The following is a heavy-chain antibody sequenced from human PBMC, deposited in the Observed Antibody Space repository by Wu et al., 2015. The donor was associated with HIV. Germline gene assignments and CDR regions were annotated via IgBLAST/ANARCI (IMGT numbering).Heavy chain of an antibody. D-gene: IGHD3/OR15-3a*01. CDR1: GHYFSSYD. CDR2: MNPQSGKT. J-gene: IGHJ6*03. V-gene: IGHV1-8*01. CDR3: ARDLGNDFAVRGYYWYMDV. Sequence: QVQLVQSGAEVKKPGASLRVSCKASGHYFSSYDINWVRQASGQGLQWMAWMNPQSGKTGFAQNFQGRVILNRNNSLTTAYMELSGLRSEDTAVYFCARDLGNDFAVRGYYWYMDVWGRGTAITVSS.